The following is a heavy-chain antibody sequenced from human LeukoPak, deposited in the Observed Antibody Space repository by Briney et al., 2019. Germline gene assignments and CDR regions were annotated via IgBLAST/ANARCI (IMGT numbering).Heavy chain of an antibody. V-gene: IGHV4-59*01. CDR2: IYYSGST. CDR1: GGSISSYY. CDR3: ARGLRKNFDY. D-gene: IGHD4-17*01. J-gene: IGHJ4*02. Sequence: SSETLSLTCTVSGGSISSYYWSWIRQPPGKGLEWIGYIYYSGSTNYNPSLKSRVTISVDTSKNQFSLKLSSVTAADTAVYYCARGLRKNFDYWGQGTLVTVSS.